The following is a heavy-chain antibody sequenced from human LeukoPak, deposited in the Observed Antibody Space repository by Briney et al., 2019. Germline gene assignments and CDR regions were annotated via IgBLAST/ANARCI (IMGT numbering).Heavy chain of an antibody. CDR2: FYNSGST. CDR3: ARLAYGKRLPYGMDV. D-gene: IGHD4-17*01. J-gene: IGHJ6*02. CDR1: GGSISSYC. V-gene: IGHV4-59*01. Sequence: SETLSLTCTVSGGSISSYCWSWIRQPPGKGLEWIGYFYNSGSTSYNPSLKSRVTISADTSKSRFSLKLSSVTAADTAVYYCARLAYGKRLPYGMDVWGQGTTVTVSS.